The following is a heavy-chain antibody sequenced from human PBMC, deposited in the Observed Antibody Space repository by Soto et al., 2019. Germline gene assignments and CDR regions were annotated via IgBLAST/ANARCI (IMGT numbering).Heavy chain of an antibody. CDR1: GFTFSSSA. CDR2: IVVGSGNT. V-gene: IGHV1-58*01. D-gene: IGHD3-22*01. Sequence: QMQLVQSGPEVKKPGTSVKVSCKASGFTFSSSAVQWVRQARGQRLEWIGWIVVGSGNTNYAQKFQERVTISRDMSTSTASMELSSLRSEDTAVFYCATDTYHYDSSGFSTFVFDIWGQGTMVTVSS. J-gene: IGHJ3*02. CDR3: ATDTYHYDSSGFSTFVFDI.